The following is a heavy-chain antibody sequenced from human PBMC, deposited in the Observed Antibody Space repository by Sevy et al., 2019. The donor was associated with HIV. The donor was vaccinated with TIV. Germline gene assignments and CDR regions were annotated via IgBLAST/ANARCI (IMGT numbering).Heavy chain of an antibody. CDR3: AKGGWGHYDPDEIGYYFYYYNMDV. Sequence: GGSLRLSCAVSGFSFDSYGMTWVRQAPGKGLEWVSGIRGSGTRTYYADSVKGRFIISRDNSKNTLYLQMNSLRSEDTAIYYCAKGGWGHYDPDEIGYYFYYYNMDVWGKGTTVTVSS. CDR1: GFSFDSYG. D-gene: IGHD3-22*01. CDR2: IRGSGTRT. J-gene: IGHJ6*03. V-gene: IGHV3-23*01.